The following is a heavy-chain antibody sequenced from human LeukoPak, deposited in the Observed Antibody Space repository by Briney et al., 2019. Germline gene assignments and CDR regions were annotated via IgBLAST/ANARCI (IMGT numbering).Heavy chain of an antibody. Sequence: SETLSLTCTVSRGSISSYYWSWIRQPPGKGLEWIGYIYYSGSTNYNPSLKSRVTISIDTSKNQFSLKLSSVTAADTAVYYCARDHTASGGMVVWGQGTTVTVSS. CDR3: ARDHTASGGMVV. D-gene: IGHD5-18*01. CDR2: IYYSGST. V-gene: IGHV4-59*01. CDR1: RGSISSYY. J-gene: IGHJ6*02.